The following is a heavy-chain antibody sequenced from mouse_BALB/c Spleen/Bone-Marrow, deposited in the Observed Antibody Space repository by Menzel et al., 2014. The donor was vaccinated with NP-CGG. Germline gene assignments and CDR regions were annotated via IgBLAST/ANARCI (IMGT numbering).Heavy chain of an antibody. J-gene: IGHJ3*01. CDR3: ATYHRDDKTFAY. Sequence: VQLQQSGAELVKPGASVKLSCTASGFNIKDTYMHWVKQRPEQGLEWIGRIDPANGNTKYDPKFQGKATITADTSSNTASPQLSSRTSEATAVDYCATYHRDDKTFAYWGQGTLVTVSA. V-gene: IGHV14-3*02. CDR1: GFNIKDTY. CDR2: IDPANGNT. D-gene: IGHD2-14*01.